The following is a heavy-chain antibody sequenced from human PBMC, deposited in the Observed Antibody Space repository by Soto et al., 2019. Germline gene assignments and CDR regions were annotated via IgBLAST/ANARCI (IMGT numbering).Heavy chain of an antibody. CDR1: GAYISTYY. Sequence: SETLSLTCSVSGAYISTYYWTWIRQTPGKGLEWIGYIYLGGSINYNPSFKSRVIISVDTSKNHFSVKLSSVTAADTAVYYCARRGGYCSSTSCAPGDWFDPWGQGTLVTVSS. CDR2: IYLGGSI. CDR3: ARRGGYCSSTSCAPGDWFDP. D-gene: IGHD2-2*01. J-gene: IGHJ5*02. V-gene: IGHV4-59*08.